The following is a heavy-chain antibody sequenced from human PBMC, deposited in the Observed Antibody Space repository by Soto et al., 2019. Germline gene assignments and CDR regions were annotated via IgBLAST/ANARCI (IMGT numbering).Heavy chain of an antibody. CDR3: ARYNAASGTYYFDY. D-gene: IGHD6-13*01. V-gene: IGHV4-4*02. J-gene: IGHJ4*02. CDR1: GDSVSSRFW. Sequence: SETLSLTCAVSGDSVSSRFWWCWVRQSPGKGLEWIGEIYHSGSANYNPSLKSRVTMSVDNSKNQFSLKLNSVTAADTAVYYCARYNAASGTYYFDYWGQGTLVTVSS. CDR2: IYHSGSA.